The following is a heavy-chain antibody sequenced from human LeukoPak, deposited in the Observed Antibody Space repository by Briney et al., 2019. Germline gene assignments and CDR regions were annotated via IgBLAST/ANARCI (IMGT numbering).Heavy chain of an antibody. CDR3: ARGRTRIVATITFLRSFDI. Sequence: AETLSLTCAVYGGSFSGYYWSWIRQPPGKGLEWIGEINHSGSTNYNPALKRRVTISVDTSKNQFSLELSSVTAADTAVYYCARGRTRIVATITFLRSFDIWGQGTMVTVSS. D-gene: IGHD5-12*01. J-gene: IGHJ3*02. CDR2: INHSGST. V-gene: IGHV4-34*01. CDR1: GGSFSGYY.